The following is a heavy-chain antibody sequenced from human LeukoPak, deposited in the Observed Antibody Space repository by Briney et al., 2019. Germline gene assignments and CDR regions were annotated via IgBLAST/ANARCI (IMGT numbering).Heavy chain of an antibody. Sequence: SETLSLTCAVYGGSFSGYYWSWIRQPPGKGLEWIGEINHSGSTNYNPSLKSRVTISVDTSENQFSLKLSSVTAADTAVYYCARGQVAAAGTPDYWGQGTLVTVSS. V-gene: IGHV4-34*01. J-gene: IGHJ4*02. CDR1: GGSFSGYY. D-gene: IGHD6-13*01. CDR3: ARGQVAAAGTPDY. CDR2: INHSGST.